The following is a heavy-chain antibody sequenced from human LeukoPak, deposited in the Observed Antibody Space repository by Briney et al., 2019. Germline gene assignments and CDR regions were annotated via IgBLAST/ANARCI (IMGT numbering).Heavy chain of an antibody. CDR2: MNEYGSEI. J-gene: IGHJ4*02. CDR1: GFIFRDFS. D-gene: IGHD2-2*01. CDR3: ARPRGCGSSRCNNFDY. V-gene: IGHV3-7*01. Sequence: GGSLRLSCSVSGFIFRDFSMSWVRQAPGKGLEWVAKMNEYGSEIFYVGSVKGRFTISRDNGKNSLYLQMNRLRAEDTAVHYCARPRGCGSSRCNNFDYWGQGTLVTVSS.